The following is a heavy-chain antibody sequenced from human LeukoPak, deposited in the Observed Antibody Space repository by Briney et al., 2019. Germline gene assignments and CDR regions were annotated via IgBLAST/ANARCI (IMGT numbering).Heavy chain of an antibody. CDR3: ARQDTLTHYYVMDV. CDR1: GGSISSRDNY. V-gene: IGHV4-39*01. J-gene: IGHJ6*02. D-gene: IGHD4-17*01. Sequence: SETLSLTCTVSGGSISSRDNYWGRLRQPPGKGMEWIGSIYYSGNTYYNPSLESRVTISVDTSKNQFSLKVSSATAADTAVYYCARQDTLTHYYVMDVWGQGTTVTVSS. CDR2: IYYSGNT.